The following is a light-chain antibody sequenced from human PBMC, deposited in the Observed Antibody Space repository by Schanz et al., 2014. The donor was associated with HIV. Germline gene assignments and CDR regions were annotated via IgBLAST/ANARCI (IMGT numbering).Light chain of an antibody. CDR2: SAS. Sequence: EIVMTQSPATLSVSPGERATLSCRASQSVTRNLAWYQQKPGQAPRLLIYSASTRANGIPSRFSGSGSGTDFTLTISSLEPEDFAVYYCQQRSSWPPVTFGGGTKVEIK. CDR3: QQRSSWPPVT. V-gene: IGKV3-15*01. J-gene: IGKJ4*01. CDR1: QSVTRN.